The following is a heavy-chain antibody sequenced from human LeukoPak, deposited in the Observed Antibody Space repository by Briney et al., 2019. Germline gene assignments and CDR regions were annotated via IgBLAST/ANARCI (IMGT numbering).Heavy chain of an antibody. V-gene: IGHV1-2*02. J-gene: IGHJ4*02. CDR2: INPNSGGT. Sequence: ASVKVSCKASGYTFTGYYMHWVRLAPGQGLEWMGWINPNSGGTNYAQKFQGRVTMTRDTSISTAYMELSRLRSDDTAVYYCAREARDGYNLPGSFDYWGQGTLVTVSS. CDR1: GYTFTGYY. CDR3: AREARDGYNLPGSFDY. D-gene: IGHD5-24*01.